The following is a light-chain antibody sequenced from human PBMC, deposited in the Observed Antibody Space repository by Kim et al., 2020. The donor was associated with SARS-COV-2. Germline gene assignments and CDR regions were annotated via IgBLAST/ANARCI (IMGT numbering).Light chain of an antibody. J-gene: IGLJ3*02. V-gene: IGLV1-40*01. CDR3: QSYDSGRWV. CDR2: GSS. Sequence: PGQRVKIPCTGSTSNIGAGHDVHWYQHLPGTAPKVLIYGSSNRPSGVPDRFSGSKSGTSASLAITGLQAEDEGDYYCQSYDSGRWVFGGGTQLTVL. CDR1: TSNIGAGHD.